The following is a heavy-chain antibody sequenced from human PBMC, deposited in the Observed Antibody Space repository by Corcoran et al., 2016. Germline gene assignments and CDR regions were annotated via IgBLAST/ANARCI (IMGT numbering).Heavy chain of an antibody. CDR1: GFTFSSDA. D-gene: IGHD1-26*01. Sequence: QVQVVESGGGVVQPGRSLRLSCAASGFTFSSDAMHWVRQAPGKGLEWVAVISYDGSNKYYADSVKGRVTISRANSKNTLYLQLKSLRAEDTAVYYCAKGGSGSSLYYLGQGTLVTVSS. V-gene: IGHV3-30*18. J-gene: IGHJ4*02. CDR3: AKGGSGSSLYY. CDR2: ISYDGSNK.